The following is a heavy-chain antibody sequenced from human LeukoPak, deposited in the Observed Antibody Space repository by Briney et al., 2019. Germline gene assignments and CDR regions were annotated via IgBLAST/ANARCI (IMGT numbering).Heavy chain of an antibody. V-gene: IGHV1-2*02. J-gene: IGHJ4*02. CDR1: GYTFTGYY. CDR2: INPNSGGT. D-gene: IGHD3-22*01. CDR3: ARHYYDSSGYYSPFGY. Sequence: ASVKVSCKASGYTFTGYYMHWVRQAPGQGLEWMGWINPNSGGTNYAQKFQGRVTMTRDTSISTAYMELSRLRSDDTAVYYCARHYYDSSGYYSPFGYWGQGTPVTVSS.